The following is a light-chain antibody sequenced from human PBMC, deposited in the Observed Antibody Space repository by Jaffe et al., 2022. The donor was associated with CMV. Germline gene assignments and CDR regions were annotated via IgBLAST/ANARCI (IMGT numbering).Light chain of an antibody. CDR1: SSDVAGYNY. J-gene: IGLJ3*02. V-gene: IGLV2-8*01. CDR2: EVN. CDR3: CSYGGTNNFV. Sequence: QSALTQPPSASGSPGQSVTISCTGTSSDVAGYNYVSWYQQSPGRAPKLIIYEVNKRPSGVPARFSGSKSGYTASLTVSGLQAEDEAEYFCCSYGGTNNFVFGGGTRLTVL.